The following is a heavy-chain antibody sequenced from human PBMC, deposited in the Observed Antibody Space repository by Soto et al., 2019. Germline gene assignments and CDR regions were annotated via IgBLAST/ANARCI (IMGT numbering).Heavy chain of an antibody. V-gene: IGHV1-18*01. CDR1: GYTFTSYG. Sequence: QVQLVQSGAEVKKPGASVKVSCRASGYTFTSYGISWVRQAPGQGLEWMGWISAYNGNTNYAQKLQGRVTMTTDTSTSTAYMELRSLRSEDTAVYYCAREALTGRTRSNNFDYWGQGTLVTVSS. CDR2: ISAYNGNT. D-gene: IGHD1-20*01. CDR3: AREALTGRTRSNNFDY. J-gene: IGHJ4*02.